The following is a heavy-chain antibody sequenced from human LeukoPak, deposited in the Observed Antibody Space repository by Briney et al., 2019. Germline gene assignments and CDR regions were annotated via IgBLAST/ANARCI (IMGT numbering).Heavy chain of an antibody. V-gene: IGHV4-34*01. CDR1: GGSFSGNY. CDR3: ARAYSSSWYLNWFDP. J-gene: IGHJ5*02. Sequence: PSETLSLTCAVYGGSFSGNYWSWIRQPPGKGLEWIGEINDSGSTNYNPSLKSRVTISVDTSKNQFSLKLSSVTAADTAIYYCARAYSSSWYLNWFDPWGQGTLVTVSS. D-gene: IGHD6-13*01. CDR2: INDSGST.